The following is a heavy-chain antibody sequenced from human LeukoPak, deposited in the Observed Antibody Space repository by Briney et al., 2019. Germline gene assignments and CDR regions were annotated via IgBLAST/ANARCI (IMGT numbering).Heavy chain of an antibody. V-gene: IGHV3-30-3*01. CDR2: ISYDGSSK. D-gene: IGHD4-23*01. Sequence: PGRSLRLSCAASAFTFSSSAMHWVRQAPGKGLEWVAVISYDGSSKYYADSVKGRFTISRDNSNNTLSLQMNSLTAEDTAVYYCARTYGGNSANWYFDLWGRGTLVTVSS. J-gene: IGHJ2*01. CDR3: ARTYGGNSANWYFDL. CDR1: AFTFSSSA.